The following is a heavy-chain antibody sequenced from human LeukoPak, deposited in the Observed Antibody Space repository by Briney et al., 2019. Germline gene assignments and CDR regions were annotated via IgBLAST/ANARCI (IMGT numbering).Heavy chain of an antibody. D-gene: IGHD6-6*01. Sequence: GGSLRLSCAASGFTFSSYSMNWVRQAPGKGLEWVSSISSSSSYIYYADSVKGRFTISRDNAKNSLYLQMNSLRAEDMALYYCAKVSSSWSRDVAFDIWGQGTMVTVSS. CDR3: AKVSSSWSRDVAFDI. V-gene: IGHV3-21*04. J-gene: IGHJ3*02. CDR2: ISSSSSYI. CDR1: GFTFSSYS.